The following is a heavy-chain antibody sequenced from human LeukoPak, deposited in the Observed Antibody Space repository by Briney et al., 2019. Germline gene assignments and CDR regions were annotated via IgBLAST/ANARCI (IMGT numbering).Heavy chain of an antibody. CDR3: ASVSSGTTLVY. D-gene: IGHD1-1*01. CDR1: GFTFSSYW. CDR2: INRDGTYT. V-gene: IGHV3-74*01. Sequence: GGSLRLSCAASGFTFSSYWMHWVRQAPGKGLVWVSHINRDGTYTRCADSVKGRFTISRDNAKNTLYLQMNSLRAEDTAVYYCASVSSGTTLVYWGQGTLVTVSS. J-gene: IGHJ4*02.